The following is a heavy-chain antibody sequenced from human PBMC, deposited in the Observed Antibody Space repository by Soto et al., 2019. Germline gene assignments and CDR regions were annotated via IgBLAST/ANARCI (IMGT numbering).Heavy chain of an antibody. J-gene: IGHJ6*02. D-gene: IGHD3-16*01. Sequence: EVQLVESGGGLIQPGGSLRLSCAASGFTVSSNYMSWVRQAPGKGLEWVSVIYSGGSTYYADSVKGRFTIFRDNSKNTLYLQMNSLRAEDTAVYYCARGGSRSYYYGMDVWGQGTTVTVSS. CDR3: ARGGSRSYYYGMDV. CDR2: IYSGGST. CDR1: GFTVSSNY. V-gene: IGHV3-53*01.